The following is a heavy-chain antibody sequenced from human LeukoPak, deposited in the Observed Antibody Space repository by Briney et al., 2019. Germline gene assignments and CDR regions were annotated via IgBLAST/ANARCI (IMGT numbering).Heavy chain of an antibody. V-gene: IGHV3-33*06. J-gene: IGHJ4*02. CDR3: AKGGGDDTYFDY. D-gene: IGHD2-21*02. Sequence: PGGXLRLSCAASGFTFSSYGMHWVRQAPGKGLEGVAVIWYDGSNKYYADSVKGGFTIYRDNSKNTLYLQMNSLRAEDTAVYYCAKGGGDDTYFDYWGQGTLVTVSS. CDR2: IWYDGSNK. CDR1: GFTFSSYG.